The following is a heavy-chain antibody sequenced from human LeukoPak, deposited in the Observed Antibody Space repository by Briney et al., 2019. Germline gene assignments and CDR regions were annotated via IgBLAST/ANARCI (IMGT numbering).Heavy chain of an antibody. CDR3: ATDRNSGKYYDY. Sequence: PGGSLRLSCAASGFTFSTYSMNWVRQAPGKGLEWVAVIWYDGSNQYYVDSVKGRFTVSRDNAKNTLYLQMNSLRAEDTAVYYCATDRNSGKYYDYWGQGTLVTVSS. V-gene: IGHV3-33*08. D-gene: IGHD1-26*01. J-gene: IGHJ4*02. CDR2: IWYDGSNQ. CDR1: GFTFSTYS.